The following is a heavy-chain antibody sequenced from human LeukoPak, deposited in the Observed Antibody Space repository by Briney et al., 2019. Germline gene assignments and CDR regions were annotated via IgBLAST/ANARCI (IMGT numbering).Heavy chain of an antibody. D-gene: IGHD1-26*01. J-gene: IGHJ4*02. CDR3: ARDLGGSYYVTLFDY. CDR1: GFTFSSYW. Sequence: GGSLGLSCAASGFTFSSYWMSWVRQAPGKGLEWVANIKQDGSGKYYVDSVKGRFTISRDNAKNSLYLQMNSLRAEDTAVYYCARDLGGSYYVTLFDYWGQGTLVTVSS. V-gene: IGHV3-7*01. CDR2: IKQDGSGK.